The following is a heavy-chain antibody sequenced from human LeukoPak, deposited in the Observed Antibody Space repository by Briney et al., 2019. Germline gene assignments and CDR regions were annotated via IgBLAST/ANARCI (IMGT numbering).Heavy chain of an antibody. CDR2: INHSGST. V-gene: IGHV4-34*01. D-gene: IGHD3-10*01. CDR3: ARGGRYYDGSGSYRHPTPYYYYGMDV. Sequence: PSETLSLTCAVYGGSFSGYYWSWIRQPPGKGLEWIGEINHSGSTNYDPSLKSRVTISVDTSKNQFSLKLSSVTAADTAVYYCARGGRYYDGSGSYRHPTPYYYYGMDVWGQGTTVTVSS. J-gene: IGHJ6*02. CDR1: GGSFSGYY.